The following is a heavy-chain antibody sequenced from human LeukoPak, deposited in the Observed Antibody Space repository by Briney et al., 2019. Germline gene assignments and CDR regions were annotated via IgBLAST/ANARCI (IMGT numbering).Heavy chain of an antibody. CDR2: IKQDGSEK. CDR3: ARDEYSHGSPIDY. CDR1: AFTFSNYW. V-gene: IGHV3-7*01. J-gene: IGHJ4*02. Sequence: PGGSLRLSCAASAFTFSNYWMSWVRQAPGKGLEWVANIKQDGSEKYYVDSVKGRFTISRDNAKNSLYLQMNSLRAEDTAVYCCARDEYSHGSPIDYWGQGTLVTVSS. D-gene: IGHD5-18*01.